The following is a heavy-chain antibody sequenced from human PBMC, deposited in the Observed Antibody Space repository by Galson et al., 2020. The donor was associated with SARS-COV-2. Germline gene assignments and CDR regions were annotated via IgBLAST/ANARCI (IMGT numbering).Heavy chain of an antibody. CDR3: TRGTRSLDP. Sequence: ASVKVSCKTSGYTFNDFGITWVRQAPGQGLEWMGWVSTYNGVPTYAQNFQGRVTMTTDTSTSTAYLELRTLRSDDTAVYFCTRGTRSLDPWGQGTLVTVSS. J-gene: IGHJ5*02. D-gene: IGHD3-10*01. CDR2: VSTYNGVP. V-gene: IGHV1-18*01. CDR1: GYTFNDFG.